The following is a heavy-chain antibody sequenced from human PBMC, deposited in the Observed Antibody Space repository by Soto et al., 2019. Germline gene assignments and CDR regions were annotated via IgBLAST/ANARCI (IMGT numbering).Heavy chain of an antibody. CDR3: TTLPRGWYLGDY. D-gene: IGHD6-19*01. J-gene: IGHJ4*02. Sequence: PGGSLRLSXAASGFTLSDAWMTWVRQAPGKGLEWVGHIKLKTDGGTTDYAAPVKGRFTISRDDSKNTLYRQMNSLKTEDTAVYDCTTLPRGWYLGDYWGQGTLVTVSS. V-gene: IGHV3-15*01. CDR2: IKLKTDGGTT. CDR1: GFTLSDAW.